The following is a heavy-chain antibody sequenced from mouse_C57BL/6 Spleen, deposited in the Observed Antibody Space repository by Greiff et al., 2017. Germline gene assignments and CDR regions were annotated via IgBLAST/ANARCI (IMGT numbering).Heavy chain of an antibody. D-gene: IGHD1-1*01. Sequence: VQGVESGPELVKPGASVKISCKASGYSFTSYYIHWVKQRPGQGLEWIGWIYPGSGNTKYNEKFKGKATLTADTSSSTAYMQLSSLTSEDSAVYYCASIRKDYWGQGTSVTVSS. V-gene: IGHV1-66*01. CDR1: GYSFTSYY. J-gene: IGHJ4*01. CDR3: ASIRKDY. CDR2: IYPGSGNT.